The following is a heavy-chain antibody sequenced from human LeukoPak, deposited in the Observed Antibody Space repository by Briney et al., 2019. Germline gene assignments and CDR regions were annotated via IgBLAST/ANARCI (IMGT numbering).Heavy chain of an antibody. D-gene: IGHD6-13*01. CDR3: ARDSFPSHYSSSWYPLGY. V-gene: IGHV3-21*01. Sequence: PGGSLRLSCAASGFTFSSYSMNWVRQAPGKGLEWVSSISSSSSYIYYADSVKGRLTISGDNAKNSLYLQMNSLRAEDTAVYYCARDSFPSHYSSSWYPLGYWGQGTLVTVSS. CDR2: ISSSSSYI. J-gene: IGHJ4*02. CDR1: GFTFSSYS.